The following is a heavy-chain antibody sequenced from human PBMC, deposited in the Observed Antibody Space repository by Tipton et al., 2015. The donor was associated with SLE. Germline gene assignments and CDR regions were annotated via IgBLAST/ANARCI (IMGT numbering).Heavy chain of an antibody. V-gene: IGHV4-4*02. CDR2: ISHRGTT. CDR3: AKYFYDATGYQSVDS. D-gene: IGHD3-22*01. J-gene: IGHJ4*02. CDR1: GASISSNNW. Sequence: TLSLTCTVSGASISSNNWWSWVRQSPGKGLQWIGEISHRGTTNYNPSLKSRVTISLDKSKSQFSLKLNSVTATDTAVYYCAKYFYDATGYQSVDSWGQGALVTVSS.